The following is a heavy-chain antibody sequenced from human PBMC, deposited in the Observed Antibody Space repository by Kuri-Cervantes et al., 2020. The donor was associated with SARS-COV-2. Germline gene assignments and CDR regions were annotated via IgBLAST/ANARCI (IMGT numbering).Heavy chain of an antibody. CDR2: INPNSGGT. Sequence: ASVKVSCKASGYTFTGYYMHWVRQAPGQGLEWMGWINPNSGGTNYAQKFQGRVTMTRDTSTSTVYMELSSLRSEDTAVYYCARDAQPSTFDRYYDSSGYYYGVAFDIWGQGTMVTVSS. V-gene: IGHV1-2*02. CDR1: GYTFTGYY. J-gene: IGHJ3*02. D-gene: IGHD3-22*01. CDR3: ARDAQPSTFDRYYDSSGYYYGVAFDI.